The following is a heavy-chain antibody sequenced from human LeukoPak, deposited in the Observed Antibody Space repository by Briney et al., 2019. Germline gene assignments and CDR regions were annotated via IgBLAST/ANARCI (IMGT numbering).Heavy chain of an antibody. Sequence: ASVKVSCKASGGTFSSYAISWVRPAPGQGLEWMGRIIPILGIANYAQKFQGRVTITADKSTSTAYMELSSLRSEDTAVYYCARGLTRRTSNFDYWGQGTLVTVSS. D-gene: IGHD1-1*01. CDR1: GGTFSSYA. CDR3: ARGLTRRTSNFDY. V-gene: IGHV1-69*04. J-gene: IGHJ4*02. CDR2: IIPILGIA.